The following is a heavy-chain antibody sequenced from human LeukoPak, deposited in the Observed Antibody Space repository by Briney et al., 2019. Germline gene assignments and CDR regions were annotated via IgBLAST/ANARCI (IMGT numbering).Heavy chain of an antibody. J-gene: IGHJ4*02. CDR3: ARDPLHYGDYVDWDY. Sequence: ASVKVSCKASGYTFTGYYMHWVRQAPGQGFEWMGWINPNSGGTNYAQKFQGRVTMTRDTSISTAYMELSRLRSDDTAVYYCARDPLHYGDYVDWDYWGQGTLVTVSS. D-gene: IGHD4-17*01. CDR1: GYTFTGYY. V-gene: IGHV1-2*02. CDR2: INPNSGGT.